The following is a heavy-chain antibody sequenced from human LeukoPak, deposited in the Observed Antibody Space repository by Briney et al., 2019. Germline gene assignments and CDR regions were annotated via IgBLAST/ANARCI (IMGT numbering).Heavy chain of an antibody. CDR1: GYSFTSYW. CDR3: ARGEAFWSGSIGDAFDI. CDR2: IYPGDSDT. D-gene: IGHD3-3*01. J-gene: IGHJ3*02. Sequence: ESLKISCKGSGYSFTSYWIGWVRQMPGKGLEWMGIIYPGDSDTRYSPSFQGQVTISADKSISTAYLQWSSLTASDTAMYYCARGEAFWSGSIGDAFDIWGQGTMVTVSS. V-gene: IGHV5-51*01.